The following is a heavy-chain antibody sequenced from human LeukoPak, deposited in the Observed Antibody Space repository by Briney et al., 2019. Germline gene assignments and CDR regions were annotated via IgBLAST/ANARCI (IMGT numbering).Heavy chain of an antibody. CDR2: IYPGDSDT. Sequence: GEALKISCKGSGYSFTSYWIGWVRPMPGKGLEWMGIIYPGDSDTRYSPSFQGQVTISADKSISTAYLQWSSLKASDTAMYYCARHCVIQGSSCQEGDYWGQGTLVTVSS. J-gene: IGHJ4*02. V-gene: IGHV5-51*01. D-gene: IGHD6-13*01. CDR1: GYSFTSYW. CDR3: ARHCVIQGSSCQEGDY.